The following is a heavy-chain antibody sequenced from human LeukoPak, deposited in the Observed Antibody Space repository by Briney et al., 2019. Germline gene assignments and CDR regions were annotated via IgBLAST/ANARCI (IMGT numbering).Heavy chain of an antibody. Sequence: ASVKVSCKASGYTFTGYYMHWVRQAPGQGLEWMGWINPNNGGTNYAQKFQGWVTMTRDTSIGTAYMELSRLRSDDTAVYYCAREYSSSWYGQNWFDPWGQGTLVTVSS. D-gene: IGHD6-13*01. J-gene: IGHJ5*02. CDR1: GYTFTGYY. CDR2: INPNNGGT. CDR3: AREYSSSWYGQNWFDP. V-gene: IGHV1-2*04.